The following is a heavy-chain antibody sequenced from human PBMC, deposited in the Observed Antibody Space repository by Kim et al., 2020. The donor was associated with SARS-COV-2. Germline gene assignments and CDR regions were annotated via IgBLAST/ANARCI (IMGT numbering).Heavy chain of an antibody. CDR3: LAENGSRGLDH. CDR2: I. J-gene: IGHJ4*02. D-gene: IGHD3-10*01. Sequence: ISDPDSVKGRFIISRDNTKFTICLQMNSLRPEDAAVYYCLAENGSRGLDHWGQGTLVTVSS. V-gene: IGHV3-30*01.